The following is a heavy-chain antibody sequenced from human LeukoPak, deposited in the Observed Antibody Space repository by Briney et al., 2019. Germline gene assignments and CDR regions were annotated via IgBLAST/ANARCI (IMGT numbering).Heavy chain of an antibody. CDR1: GFTFSNYA. D-gene: IGHD1-1*01. J-gene: IGHJ4*02. Sequence: GGSLRLSCAASGFTFSNYAMSWARQAPGKGLEWVSAISDSGAYTYYAGSVKGRFTISRDNSKNTVYLQMTSLRAEDTAVYYCATAPERTHRLFDYWGQGTLVTVSS. CDR3: ATAPERTHRLFDY. V-gene: IGHV3-23*01. CDR2: ISDSGAYT.